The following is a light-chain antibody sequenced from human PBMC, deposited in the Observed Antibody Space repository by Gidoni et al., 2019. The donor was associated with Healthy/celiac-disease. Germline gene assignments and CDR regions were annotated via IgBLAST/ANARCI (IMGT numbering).Light chain of an antibody. CDR2: GAS. CDR3: QQYNNWPPG. J-gene: IGKJ5*01. CDR1: QSVSSN. Sequence: EIVMTQSPATLSVSPGERATLSCRASQSVSSNLAWYQQKPGQAPRLLIYGASTRATGIPARFSGSGSGTEFTLTISSLQSEDFAVYYCQQYNNWPPGFXXXTRLEIK. V-gene: IGKV3-15*01.